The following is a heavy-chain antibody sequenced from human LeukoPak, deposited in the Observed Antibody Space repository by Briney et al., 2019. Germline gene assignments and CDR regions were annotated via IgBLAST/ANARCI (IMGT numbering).Heavy chain of an antibody. D-gene: IGHD3-9*01. Sequence: ASVTVSRKASGGTFSSYAISWVRQAPGQGLEWMGGIIPIFGTANYAQKFQGRVTITADESTSTAYMELSSLRSEDTAVYYCARERGPNTGYMDVWGQGTTVTASS. CDR2: IIPIFGTA. J-gene: IGHJ6*02. V-gene: IGHV1-69*13. CDR1: GGTFSSYA. CDR3: ARERGPNTGYMDV.